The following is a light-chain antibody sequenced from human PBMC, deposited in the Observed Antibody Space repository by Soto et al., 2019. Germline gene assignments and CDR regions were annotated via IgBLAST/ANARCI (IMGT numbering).Light chain of an antibody. CDR2: LGS. CDR3: MQSLIGPRM. CDR1: QSLLHSNGYNY. Sequence: DIVMTQSPLSLPVAPGEPASISCRSSQSLLHSNGYNYVDWYLQKPGQSPQLLIYLGSNRASGVPDRFSGSGSGTDFTLKITRVEADDVGVYYCMQSLIGPRMFGQVTKVELK. J-gene: IGKJ1*01. V-gene: IGKV2-28*01.